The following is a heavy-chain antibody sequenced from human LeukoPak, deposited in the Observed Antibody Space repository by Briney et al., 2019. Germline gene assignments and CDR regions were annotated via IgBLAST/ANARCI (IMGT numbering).Heavy chain of an antibody. D-gene: IGHD2-2*01. J-gene: IGHJ4*02. CDR1: GFTFDDYG. V-gene: IGHV3-20*04. Sequence: AGGALRLSCAASGFTFDDYGMSWVRQAPGKGLEWVSGINWNGGSTSYADSVKGRFTISRDNAKNSLYLQMNSLRAEETALYYCARAGLRYCSSTSCYYFDYWGQGTLVTVSS. CDR2: INWNGGST. CDR3: ARAGLRYCSSTSCYYFDY.